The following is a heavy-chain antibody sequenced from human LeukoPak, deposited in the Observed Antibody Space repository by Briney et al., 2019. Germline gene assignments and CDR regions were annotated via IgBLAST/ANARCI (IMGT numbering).Heavy chain of an antibody. D-gene: IGHD4-23*01. Sequence: GGSLRLSCTASGFTFGDYALSWFRQAPGKGLEWLSFIRSKDHGGTTECAASVKGRFTISRDDSNSIAYLQMNSLIIEDTAVYFCTRDPHYYHGNPHDFWGQGTRVTVSS. CDR3: TRDPHYYHGNPHDF. J-gene: IGHJ4*02. CDR1: GFTFGDYA. V-gene: IGHV3-49*03. CDR2: IRSKDHGGTT.